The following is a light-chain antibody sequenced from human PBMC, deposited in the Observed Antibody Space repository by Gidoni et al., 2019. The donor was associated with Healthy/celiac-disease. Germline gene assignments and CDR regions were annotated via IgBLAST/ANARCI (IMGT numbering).Light chain of an antibody. CDR2: DAS. CDR3: QQCYNTPIT. V-gene: IGKV1-39*01. CDR1: QSISNY. J-gene: IGKJ5*01. Sequence: DIQMPHPPSSLSASVGDRVTITCRASQSISNYLNWYQQKPGKAPKLLIYDASSLQSGVPSRFSGSGSGTDFTLTISSLQPEDFATYYCQQCYNTPITFGHGTRLEIK.